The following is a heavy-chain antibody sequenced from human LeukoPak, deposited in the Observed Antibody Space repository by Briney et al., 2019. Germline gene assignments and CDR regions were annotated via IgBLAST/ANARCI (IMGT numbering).Heavy chain of an antibody. V-gene: IGHV3-48*02. CDR3: ARRDPFDY. CDR2: ISTDSGTL. Sequence: GGSLRLSCVVSGFNSEDHAMHWVRQAPGKGLEWISFISTDSGTLYYADSVKGRFTISRNNAANSLYLQMNNLRDEDTAVYYCARRDPFDYWGQGTMVTVSS. CDR1: GFNSEDHA. J-gene: IGHJ4*02.